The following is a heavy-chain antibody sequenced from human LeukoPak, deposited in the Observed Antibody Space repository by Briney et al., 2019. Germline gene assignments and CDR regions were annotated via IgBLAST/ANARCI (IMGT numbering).Heavy chain of an antibody. Sequence: GESLQISCQASGYSFDYYWIAWVRQLPGKGLEWMGIIYPDDSDSTYSPSFQGQVTISVDKSINTAYLQWSSLKASNTAIYYCARVGSVTNFGVVSYYFDYWGQGTLVTVSS. D-gene: IGHD3-3*01. V-gene: IGHV5-51*01. CDR1: GYSFDYYW. J-gene: IGHJ4*02. CDR3: ARVGSVTNFGVVSYYFDY. CDR2: IYPDDSDS.